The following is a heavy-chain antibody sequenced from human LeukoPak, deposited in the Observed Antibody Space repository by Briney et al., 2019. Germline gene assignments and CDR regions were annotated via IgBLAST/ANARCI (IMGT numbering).Heavy chain of an antibody. Sequence: GGSLRLSCAASGFIFSSYSMNWVRQAPGKGLEWVSYISSSGSTIYYADSVKGRFTISRDNAKNSLYLQMNSLRAEDTAVYYCARPSGYDDLGFDYWGQGTLVTVSS. CDR2: ISSSGSTI. V-gene: IGHV3-48*04. D-gene: IGHD5-12*01. CDR1: GFIFSSYS. CDR3: ARPSGYDDLGFDY. J-gene: IGHJ4*02.